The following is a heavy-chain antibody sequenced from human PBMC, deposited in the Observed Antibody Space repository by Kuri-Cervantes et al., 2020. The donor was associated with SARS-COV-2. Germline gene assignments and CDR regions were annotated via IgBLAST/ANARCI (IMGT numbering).Heavy chain of an antibody. CDR3: ARGQWLGLYFDH. D-gene: IGHD6-19*01. V-gene: IGHV4-4*07. Sequence: SETLSLTCDVSGGSINGYHWSWIRQVAGKGLEWIGRISTKPTTDYNSSLKSRVTMSLETSRNQFSLRLTSVTAADTALYYCARGQWLGLYFDHWGQGILVTVSS. CDR1: GGSINGYH. CDR2: ISTKPTT. J-gene: IGHJ4*02.